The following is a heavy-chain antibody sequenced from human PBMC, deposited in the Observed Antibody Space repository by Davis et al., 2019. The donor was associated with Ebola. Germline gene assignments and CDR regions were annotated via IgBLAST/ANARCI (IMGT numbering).Heavy chain of an antibody. D-gene: IGHD3-3*01. Sequence: PGGSLRLSCAASGFTFSSYAMSWVRQAPGKGLEWVSAISGSGGSTYYADSVKGRFTISRDNSKNTLYLQMNSLRAEDTAVYYCAKLAASGGSGYPNWFDPWGQGTLVTVSS. CDR3: AKLAASGGSGYPNWFDP. CDR1: GFTFSSYA. CDR2: ISGSGGST. V-gene: IGHV3-23*01. J-gene: IGHJ5*02.